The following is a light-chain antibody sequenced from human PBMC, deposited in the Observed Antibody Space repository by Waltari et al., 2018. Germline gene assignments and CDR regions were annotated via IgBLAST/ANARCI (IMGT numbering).Light chain of an antibody. Sequence: QSALTQPPSVSGSPGQSVAISCTGTSSDVGSGNRVCWYQQPPGTAPKLMIYEVSKRPSGVPDRFSGSKSGNTASLTISGLQADDEADYYCSSYTTSNTFVFGTGTKVTVL. V-gene: IGLV2-18*02. CDR3: SSYTTSNTFV. J-gene: IGLJ1*01. CDR1: SSDVGSGNR. CDR2: EVS.